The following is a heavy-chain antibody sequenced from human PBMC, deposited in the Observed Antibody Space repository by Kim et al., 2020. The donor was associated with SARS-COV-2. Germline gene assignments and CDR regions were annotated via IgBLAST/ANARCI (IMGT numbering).Heavy chain of an antibody. J-gene: IGHJ6*02. CDR3: ARDQGSGSYQRYYYGMDV. V-gene: IGHV1-3*01. Sequence: ASVKVSCKASGYTFTSYAMHWVRQAPGQRLEWMGWINAGNGNTKYSQKFQGRVTITRDTSASTAYMELSSLRSEDTAVYYCARDQGSGSYQRYYYGMDVWGQGTTVTVSS. CDR1: GYTFTSYA. D-gene: IGHD3-10*01. CDR2: INAGNGNT.